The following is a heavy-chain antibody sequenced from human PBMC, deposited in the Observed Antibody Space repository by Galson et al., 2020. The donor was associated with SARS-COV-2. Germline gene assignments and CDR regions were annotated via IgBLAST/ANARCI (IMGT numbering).Heavy chain of an antibody. CDR1: GGSISSYY. V-gene: IGHV4-59*03. CDR2: FYYSGST. Sequence: SETLSLTCTVSGGSISSYYWSWIRQPPGRGLEWIGYFYYSGSTYYSPSLKSRVTISVDTSKNQFSLSLASVSAADTGLYYCAAGFGGFYSGGAFNIWGQGAMVTVSS. D-gene: IGHD2-15*01. CDR3: AAGFGGFYSGGAFNI. J-gene: IGHJ3*02.